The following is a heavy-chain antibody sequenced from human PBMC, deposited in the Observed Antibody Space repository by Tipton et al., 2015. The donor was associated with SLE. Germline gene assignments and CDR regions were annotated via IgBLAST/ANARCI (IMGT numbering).Heavy chain of an antibody. CDR1: GGSISSSSYY. CDR3: ARLSGYSYGPFDY. J-gene: IGHJ4*02. Sequence: TLSLTCAVSGGSISSSSYYWGWIRQPPGKGLEWIGRIYYSGSTYYNPSLKSRVTISVDTSKNQFSLKLSSVTAADTAVYYCARLSGYSYGPFDYWGQGTLVTVSS. CDR2: IYYSGST. D-gene: IGHD5-18*01. V-gene: IGHV4-39*07.